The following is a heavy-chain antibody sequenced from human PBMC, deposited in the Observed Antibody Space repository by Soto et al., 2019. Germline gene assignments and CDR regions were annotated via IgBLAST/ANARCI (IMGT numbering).Heavy chain of an antibody. Sequence: GGSLRLSCAASGFTFSSYGMHWVRQAPGKGLEWVAVIWYDGSNKYYADSVKGRFTISRDNSKNTLYLQMNSLRAEDTAVYYCAKVPRVYCSSTSCYTFDYWGQGTLVTVSS. J-gene: IGHJ4*02. V-gene: IGHV3-33*06. CDR2: IWYDGSNK. CDR1: GFTFSSYG. D-gene: IGHD2-2*02. CDR3: AKVPRVYCSSTSCYTFDY.